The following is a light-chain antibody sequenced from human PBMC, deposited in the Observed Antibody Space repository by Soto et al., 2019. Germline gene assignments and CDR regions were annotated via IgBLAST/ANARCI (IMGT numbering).Light chain of an antibody. V-gene: IGKV3-20*01. J-gene: IGKJ1*01. CDR3: QQYGSSPWT. CDR2: GAS. CDR1: QTFSNSF. Sequence: EIVLTQSPGTLSLSPGERATLSCRASQTFSNSFLSWFQQKPGQAPRLLIYGASSRATGIPDRVSGSGSGTDFTLTISRLEPEDFAVYYCQQYGSSPWTFGQGTKVDIK.